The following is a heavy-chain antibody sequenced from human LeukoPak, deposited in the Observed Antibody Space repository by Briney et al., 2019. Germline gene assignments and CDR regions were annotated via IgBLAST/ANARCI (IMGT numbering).Heavy chain of an antibody. CDR1: GYTFTSYG. D-gene: IGHD2-2*01. J-gene: IGHJ5*02. CDR3: ARARYCSSTSCYHLGSNWFDP. CDR2: ISAYNGNT. Sequence: VKVSCKASGYTFTSYGISWVRQAPGQGLEWMGWISAYNGNTNYAQKLQGRVTMTTDTSTSTAYMELRSLRSDDTAVYYCARARYCSSTSCYHLGSNWFDPWGQGTLATVSS. V-gene: IGHV1-18*01.